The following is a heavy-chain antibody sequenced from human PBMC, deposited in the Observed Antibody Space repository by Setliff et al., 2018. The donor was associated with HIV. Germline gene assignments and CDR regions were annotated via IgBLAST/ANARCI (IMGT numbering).Heavy chain of an antibody. V-gene: IGHV5-51*01. CDR3: ARQGDYDILTGYYRGPHDAFDI. CDR1: GYSFRDHW. D-gene: IGHD3-9*01. J-gene: IGHJ3*02. CDR2: IFPLDSDT. Sequence: PGESLKISCKASGYSFRDHWIGWVRQMPGKGLEWLGIIFPLDSDTRYSPFFQGQVTVSADKSISTAYLQWSSLKAPDTAMYYCARQGDYDILTGYYRGPHDAFDIWGQGTMVTVSS.